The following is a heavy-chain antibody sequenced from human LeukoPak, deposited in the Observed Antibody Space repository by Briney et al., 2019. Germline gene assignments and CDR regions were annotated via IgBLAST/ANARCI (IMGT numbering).Heavy chain of an antibody. V-gene: IGHV3-48*01. J-gene: IGHJ5*02. CDR3: ARESAAGTYNWFDP. CDR1: GFTFSSYS. Sequence: GGSLRLSCAASGFTFSSYSMNWVRQAPGKGLEWVSYISSSSSTIYYADSVKGRFTISRDNAKNSLYLQTNSLRAEDTAVYYCARESAAGTYNWFDPWGQGTLVTVSS. CDR2: ISSSSSTI. D-gene: IGHD6-13*01.